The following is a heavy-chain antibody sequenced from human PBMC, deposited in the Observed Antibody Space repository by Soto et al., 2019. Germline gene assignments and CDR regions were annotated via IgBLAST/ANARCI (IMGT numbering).Heavy chain of an antibody. V-gene: IGHV4-31*03. Sequence: LSLTCTVSGGSISSGGYYWSWIRQHPGKGLEWIGYIYYSGSTYYNPSLKSRVTISVDTSKNQFSLKLSSVTAADTAVYYCARARSGGDYVWGSYRYGPFDYWGQGTLVTVS. D-gene: IGHD3-16*02. CDR1: GGSISSGGYY. J-gene: IGHJ4*02. CDR3: ARARSGGDYVWGSYRYGPFDY. CDR2: IYYSGST.